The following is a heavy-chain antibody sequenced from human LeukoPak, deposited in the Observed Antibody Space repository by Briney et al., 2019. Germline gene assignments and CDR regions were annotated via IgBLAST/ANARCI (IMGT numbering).Heavy chain of an antibody. V-gene: IGHV3-9*01. CDR1: GVTFDDYA. CDR2: ISWNSGSI. Sequence: GRSLRLSCAASGVTFDDYAMHWVRQAPGKGLEWVSGISWNSGSIGYADSVKGRFTISRDNAKNSLYLQMNILRAEDTALYYCARGGRALVPFDYWGQGTLVTVSS. CDR3: ARGGRALVPFDY. D-gene: IGHD6-13*01. J-gene: IGHJ4*02.